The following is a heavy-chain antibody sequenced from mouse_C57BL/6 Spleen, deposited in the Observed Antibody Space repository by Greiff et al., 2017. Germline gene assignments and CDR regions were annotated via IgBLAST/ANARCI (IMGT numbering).Heavy chain of an antibody. Sequence: EVQLQQSGPELVKPGASVKIPCKASGYTFTDYNMDWVKQSHGKSLEWIGDINPNNGGTIYNQKFKGKATLTVDKSSSTAYMELRSLTSEDTAVYYCARRGIYYYGSSYWYFDVWGTGTTVTVSS. V-gene: IGHV1-18*01. CDR3: ARRGIYYYGSSYWYFDV. D-gene: IGHD1-1*01. CDR2: INPNNGGT. J-gene: IGHJ1*03. CDR1: GYTFTDYN.